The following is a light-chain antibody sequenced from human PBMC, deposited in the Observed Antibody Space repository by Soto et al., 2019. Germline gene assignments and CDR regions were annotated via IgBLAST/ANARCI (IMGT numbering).Light chain of an antibody. CDR2: GAS. Sequence: EIVLTQSPGTLSLSPGERATLSCRASQSVSSSYLAWYQQKPGQAPRLLIYGASSRATGIPDRFSGSGSGTDFTLTISRLEPEDFAVYYCQQYGSSPGVFTFGPGTKVYIK. CDR1: QSVSSSY. CDR3: QQYGSSPGVFT. J-gene: IGKJ3*01. V-gene: IGKV3-20*01.